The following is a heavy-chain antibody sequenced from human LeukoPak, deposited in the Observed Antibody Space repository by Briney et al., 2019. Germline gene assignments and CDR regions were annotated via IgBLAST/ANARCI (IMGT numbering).Heavy chain of an antibody. CDR2: INHSGST. CDR1: GGSFSGYY. V-gene: IGHV4-34*01. D-gene: IGHD3-10*01. J-gene: IGHJ4*02. Sequence: PSETLSLTCAVYGGSFSGYYWSWLRQPPGKGLEWIGEINHSGSTNYNPSLKSRVTISVDTSKNQFSLKLSSVTAADTAVYYCARGRRITMVRARYYFDYWGQGTLVTVSS. CDR3: ARGRRITMVRARYYFDY.